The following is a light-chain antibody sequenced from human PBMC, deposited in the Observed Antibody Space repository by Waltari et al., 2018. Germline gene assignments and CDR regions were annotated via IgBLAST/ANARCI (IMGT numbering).Light chain of an antibody. CDR3: QSYDSSLSVV. CDR1: SSNIGAGSD. Sequence: QSVLTQPPSVSGAPGQRVTIPCTGSSSNIGAGSDVQRYQQLPGTAPKLLIYGNSNRPSGVPDRFSGSKSGTSASLAITGLQAEDEADYYCQSYDSSLSVVFGGGTKLTVL. CDR2: GNS. V-gene: IGLV1-40*01. J-gene: IGLJ2*01.